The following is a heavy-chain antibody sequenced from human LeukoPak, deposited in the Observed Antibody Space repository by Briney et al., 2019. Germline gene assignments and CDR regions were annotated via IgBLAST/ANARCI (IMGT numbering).Heavy chain of an antibody. D-gene: IGHD2-8*02. V-gene: IGHV3-23*01. Sequence: GGSLRLSCVTSGFSFSSYAMSWVRQAPGKGLEWVSGISAAGGNPFYADSVKGRFTISRDNSNNTLHLQMNNMRVEDTAVYYCAKTQVVYYFDYWGQGNLVTVSS. CDR2: ISAAGGNP. CDR1: GFSFSSYA. CDR3: AKTQVVYYFDY. J-gene: IGHJ4*02.